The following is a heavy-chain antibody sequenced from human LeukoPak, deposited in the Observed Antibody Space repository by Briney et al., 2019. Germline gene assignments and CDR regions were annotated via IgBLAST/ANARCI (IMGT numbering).Heavy chain of an antibody. J-gene: IGHJ4*02. D-gene: IGHD6-13*01. Sequence: PGGSLRLSCAASGFIFISYAMSCVRRAPREGLEWVSAISGGGCNTYYADSVKGRFTISRDNYKNTLYLQMNSLRAEDTTVYYCATYSSSWYCFDYWGRETLVTVSS. CDR2: ISGGGCNT. CDR1: GFIFISYA. CDR3: ATYSSSWYCFDY. V-gene: IGHV3-23*01.